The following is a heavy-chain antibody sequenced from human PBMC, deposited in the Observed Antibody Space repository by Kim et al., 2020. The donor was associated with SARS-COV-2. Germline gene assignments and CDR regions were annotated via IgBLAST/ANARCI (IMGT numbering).Heavy chain of an antibody. Sequence: GGSLRLSCAASGFTFGSYAMSWVRQAPGKGLEWVSDIGGRGGRTYYADSVKGRFAISRDDSKNTLYLQMNYLRAEDTAVYFCAKNIPSTGTVGDALDIWG. D-gene: IGHD1-1*01. J-gene: IGHJ3*02. CDR3: AKNIPSTGTVGDALDI. CDR1: GFTFGSYA. CDR2: IGGRGGRT. V-gene: IGHV3-23*01.